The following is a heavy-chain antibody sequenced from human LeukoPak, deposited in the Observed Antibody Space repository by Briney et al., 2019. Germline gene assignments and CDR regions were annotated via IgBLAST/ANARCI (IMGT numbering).Heavy chain of an antibody. CDR2: ISSSSSYT. CDR3: ARDPKYYDILTGYQYGMDV. D-gene: IGHD3-9*01. J-gene: IGHJ6*02. Sequence: GGSLRLSCAASGFTFSDYYMSWIRQAPGKGLEWASYISSSSSYTNYADSVKGRFTISRDNAKNSLYLQMNSLRAEDTAVYYCARDPKYYDILTGYQYGMDVWGQGTTVTVSS. CDR1: GFTFSDYY. V-gene: IGHV3-11*05.